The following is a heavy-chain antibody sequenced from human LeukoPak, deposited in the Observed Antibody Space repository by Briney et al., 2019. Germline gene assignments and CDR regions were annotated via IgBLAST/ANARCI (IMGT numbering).Heavy chain of an antibody. CDR2: ISCNSGVT. CDR3: AREVGYSTSWYGRFDP. Sequence: GASVKVSCKASGGTFSSYAISWVRQAPGQGLEWMGRISCNSGVTNYAQKFQGRVTITRDTSINTAYMEVSSLTSDDTAFYFCAREVGYSTSWYGRFDPWGQGALVTVSS. D-gene: IGHD6-13*01. CDR1: GGTFSSYA. J-gene: IGHJ5*02. V-gene: IGHV1-2*06.